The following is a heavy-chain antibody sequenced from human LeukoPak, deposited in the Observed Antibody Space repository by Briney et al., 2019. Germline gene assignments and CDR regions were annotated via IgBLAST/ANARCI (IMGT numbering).Heavy chain of an antibody. J-gene: IGHJ4*02. V-gene: IGHV1-2*02. D-gene: IGHD6-19*01. CDR2: INPNSGGT. CDR3: AREDSSGWYGLDY. Sequence: GASVKVSCKASGYISTGYYIHWVRQAPGQGLEWMGWINPNSGGTNYAQRFQGRVAMTRDTSISTAYMELSRLRSDDTAVYYCAREDSSGWYGLDYWGQGTLVTVSS. CDR1: GYISTGYY.